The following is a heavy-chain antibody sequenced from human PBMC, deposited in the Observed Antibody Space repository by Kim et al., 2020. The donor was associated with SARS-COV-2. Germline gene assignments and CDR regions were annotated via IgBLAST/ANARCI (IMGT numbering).Heavy chain of an antibody. CDR2: ISGSGATT. V-gene: IGHV3-23*01. Sequence: GGSLRLSCEASGFTFRSYGMSWVRQAPGKGLEWVSVISGSGATTYYADSVQGRFTIFRDNSKNTLFVQMNSVRAEDTAIYYCAKCLYYYDGTGYHYYFDYWGRGTLVTVSS. J-gene: IGHJ4*02. CDR3: AKCLYYYDGTGYHYYFDY. CDR1: GFTFRSYG. D-gene: IGHD3-22*01.